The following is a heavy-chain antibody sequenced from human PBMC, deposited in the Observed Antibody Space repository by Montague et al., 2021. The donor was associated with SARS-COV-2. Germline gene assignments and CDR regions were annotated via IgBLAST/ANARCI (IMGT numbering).Heavy chain of an antibody. CDR3: ARGPRITMIVVVITDIWFDP. Sequence: SETLSLTCAVYGGSFSGYYWSWSRQPLGKGLEWIGEINHSGSTNYNPSLESRVTISVDTSKNQFSLKLSSVTAADTAVYYCARGPRITMIVVVITDIWFDPWGQGTLVTVSS. J-gene: IGHJ5*02. CDR1: GGSFSGYY. CDR2: INHSGST. V-gene: IGHV4-34*01. D-gene: IGHD3-22*01.